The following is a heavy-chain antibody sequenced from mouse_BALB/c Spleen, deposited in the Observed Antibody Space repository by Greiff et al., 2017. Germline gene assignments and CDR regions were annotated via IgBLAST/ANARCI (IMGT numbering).Heavy chain of an antibody. J-gene: IGHJ2*01. CDR1: GFTFSSYT. CDR2: ISSGGGNT. Sequence: EVQGVESGGGLVKPGGSLKLSCAASGFTFSSYTMSWVRQTPEKRLEWVATISSGGGNTYYPDSVKGRFTISRDNAKNNLYLQMSSLRSEDTALYYCARSLRYLDYWGQGTTLTVSS. CDR3: ARSLRYLDY. V-gene: IGHV5-9*03. D-gene: IGHD1-1*01.